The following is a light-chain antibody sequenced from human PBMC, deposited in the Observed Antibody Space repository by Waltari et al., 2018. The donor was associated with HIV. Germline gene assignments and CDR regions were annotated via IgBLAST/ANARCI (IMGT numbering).Light chain of an antibody. J-gene: IGLJ2*01. V-gene: IGLV1-47*01. CDR1: SSNIGSNY. CDR2: RNN. Sequence: QSVLTQPPSASGTPGQRVTISCSGSSSNIGSNYVYWYQQLPGTAPKLLIYRNNQRPAGVPDRVSGSKAGTSASLAISGLRSEDEADYDCAAWDDSLSGHVVFGGGTKLTVL. CDR3: AAWDDSLSGHVV.